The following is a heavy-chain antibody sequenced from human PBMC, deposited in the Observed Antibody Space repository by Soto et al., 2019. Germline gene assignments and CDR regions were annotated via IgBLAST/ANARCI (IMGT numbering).Heavy chain of an antibody. V-gene: IGHV4-34*01. Sequence: NPXETLSLTCAVYGVSFSGYYWSWIRQPPGKGLEWIGEINHSGSTNYNPSLKSRVTISVDTSKNQFSLKLSSVTAADTAVYYCARGQQYDFWSGSYHGVYYYYYGMDVWGQGTTVTVSS. J-gene: IGHJ6*02. CDR2: INHSGST. CDR3: ARGQQYDFWSGSYHGVYYYYYGMDV. D-gene: IGHD3-3*01. CDR1: GVSFSGYY.